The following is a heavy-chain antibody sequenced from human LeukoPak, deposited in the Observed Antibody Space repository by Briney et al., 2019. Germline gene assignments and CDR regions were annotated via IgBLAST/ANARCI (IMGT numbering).Heavy chain of an antibody. CDR2: INHSGST. D-gene: IGHD2-2*01. J-gene: IGHJ6*02. CDR1: GGSFSGYY. V-gene: IGHV4-34*01. CDR3: ARGRDTVVVPGSSGGYYYYGMDV. Sequence: SETLSLTCAVYGGSFSGYYWSWIRQPPGKGLEWIGEINHSGSTNYNPSLKSRVTISVDTSKNQFSLKLSSVTAADTAVYYCARGRDTVVVPGSSGGYYYYGMDVWGQGTTVTVSS.